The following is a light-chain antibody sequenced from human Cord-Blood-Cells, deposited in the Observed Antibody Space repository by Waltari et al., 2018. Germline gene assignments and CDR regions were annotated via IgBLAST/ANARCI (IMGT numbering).Light chain of an antibody. CDR2: KDS. V-gene: IGLV3-27*01. J-gene: IGLJ3*02. CDR1: VLAKKY. CDR3: YSAADNNLV. Sequence: SYELTQPSSASVSPGQTARITCSGDVLAKKYARWFQQKPGQAPVLVIYKDSERPSAIHERFSGSSSGNTVTLTISGAQVEDEADYYCYSAADNNLVFGGGTKLTVL.